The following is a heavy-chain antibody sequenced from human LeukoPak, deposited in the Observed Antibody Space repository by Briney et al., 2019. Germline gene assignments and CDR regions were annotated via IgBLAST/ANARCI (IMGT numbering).Heavy chain of an antibody. CDR3: ARSGFGSGTYAYYGMDV. D-gene: IGHD3-10*01. CDR1: RGSISSSNHY. V-gene: IGHV4-39*01. J-gene: IGHJ6*02. CDR2: IHYGGST. Sequence: KPSETLSLTCTVSRGSISSSNHYWGWIRQPPGKGLEWIGNIHYGGSTNYNPSLKSRVTVSIDTSRNQFSLKLNSATAADTAVYYCARSGFGSGTYAYYGMDVWGQGTTVTVSS.